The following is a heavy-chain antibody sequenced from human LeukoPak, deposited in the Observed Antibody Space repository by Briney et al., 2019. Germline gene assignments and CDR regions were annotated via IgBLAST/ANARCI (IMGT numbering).Heavy chain of an antibody. CDR2: ISIGSNYI. D-gene: IGHD6-6*01. CDR3: ARADDSSSGYFDY. CDR1: GFTFSNYG. V-gene: IGHV3-21*01. J-gene: IGHJ4*02. Sequence: PGGSLRLSCAASGFTFSNYGMNWVRQAPGKGLEWVSSISIGSNYIYYGDSVKGRFTISRDNAKNSLYLQMNSLRAEDTAVYYCARADDSSSGYFDYWGQGTLVTVSS.